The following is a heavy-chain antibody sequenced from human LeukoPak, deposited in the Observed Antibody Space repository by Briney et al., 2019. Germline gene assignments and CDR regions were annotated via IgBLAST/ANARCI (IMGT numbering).Heavy chain of an antibody. CDR1: GFTFNTFD. CDR3: ARGGDYYGSGSYPGGGMDV. Sequence: GGSLRLSCAASGFTFNTFDMHWVRQSTGKGLEWVSTIGTTGDIYYAGSVKGRFTISRENAKSSLYLQMNSLRAADTAVYYCARGGDYYGSGSYPGGGMDVWGQGTTVIVSS. J-gene: IGHJ6*02. CDR2: IGTTGDI. D-gene: IGHD3-10*01. V-gene: IGHV3-13*01.